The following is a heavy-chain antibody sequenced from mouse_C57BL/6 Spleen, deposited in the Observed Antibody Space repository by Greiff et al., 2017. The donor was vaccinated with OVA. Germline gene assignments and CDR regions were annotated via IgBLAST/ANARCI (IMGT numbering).Heavy chain of an antibody. CDR2: IDPETGGT. J-gene: IGHJ2*01. Sequence: VQLRQSGAELVRPGASVTLSCKASGYTFTDYEMHWVKQTPVHGLEWIGAIDPETGGTAYNQKFKGKAILTADKSSSTAYMELRSLTSEDSAVYYCTRGDSSGPLDYWGQGTTLTVSS. V-gene: IGHV1-15*01. CDR3: TRGDSSGPLDY. CDR1: GYTFTDYE. D-gene: IGHD3-2*02.